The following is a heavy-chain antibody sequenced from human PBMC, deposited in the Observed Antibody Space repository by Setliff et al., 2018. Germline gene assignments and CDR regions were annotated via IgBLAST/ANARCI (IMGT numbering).Heavy chain of an antibody. CDR1: GYTFTGYY. D-gene: IGHD2-8*01. J-gene: IGHJ6*02. CDR2: INPNSGGT. Sequence: ASVKVSCKASGYTFTGYYMHWVRQAPGQGLEWMGWINPNSGGTNYAQKFQGWVTMTRDTSISTAYMELSSLRSEDTAVYYCARERVYATSGGYYYYYYGMDVWGQGTTVTVSS. V-gene: IGHV1-2*04. CDR3: ARERVYATSGGYYYYYYGMDV.